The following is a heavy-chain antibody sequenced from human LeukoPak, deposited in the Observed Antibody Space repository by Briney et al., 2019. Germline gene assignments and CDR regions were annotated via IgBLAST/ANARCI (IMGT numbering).Heavy chain of an antibody. Sequence: GASVKVSCKASGYTFTSYGISWVRQAPGQGLEWMGWISAYNGNTNYAQKLQGRVTMTTDTSTSTAYMELRSLRSDDTAVYYCARDIHWRAAMVPLDYWGQGTLVTVSS. V-gene: IGHV1-18*01. D-gene: IGHD5-18*01. J-gene: IGHJ4*02. CDR3: ARDIHWRAAMVPLDY. CDR2: ISAYNGNT. CDR1: GYTFTSYG.